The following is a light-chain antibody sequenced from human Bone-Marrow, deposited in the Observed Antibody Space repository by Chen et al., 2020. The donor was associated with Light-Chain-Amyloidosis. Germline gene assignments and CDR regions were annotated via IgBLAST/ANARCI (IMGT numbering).Light chain of an antibody. Sequence: QSVLTQPPSTSWTPGQTVTISCSGSSSNIGSNTVSWYQQFPGTAPKLLIYNNNERPSGVPDRFSGSKSGTSASLAISGLQSEDEADYYCAVCDGTLNGVFGAGTKLTVL. CDR2: NNN. V-gene: IGLV1-44*01. J-gene: IGLJ3*02. CDR3: AVCDGTLNGV. CDR1: SSNIGSNT.